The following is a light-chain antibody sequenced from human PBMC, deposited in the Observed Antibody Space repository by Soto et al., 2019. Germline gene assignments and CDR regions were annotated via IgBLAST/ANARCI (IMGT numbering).Light chain of an antibody. J-gene: IGKJ2*01. CDR1: QGIRND. CDR3: LQFNSYPYT. V-gene: IGKV1-17*01. CDR2: AAV. Sequence: DIQMTQSPSSLSASVGDRVTITCRASQGIRNDLAWYQQKSGKAPKRLIYAAVSLQGGVPSRFSGSGSGTDFTLTISSLQPEDFATYYSLQFNSYPYTFGQGTKLDIK.